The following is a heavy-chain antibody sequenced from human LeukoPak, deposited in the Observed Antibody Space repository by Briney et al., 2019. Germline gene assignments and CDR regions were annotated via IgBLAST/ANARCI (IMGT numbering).Heavy chain of an antibody. CDR3: ARAYGLKEALFDY. CDR2: IYSGGST. Sequence: PGGSLRLSCAASGFTVNSNYMSWVRQAPGKGLEWVSVIYSGGSTYYADSVKGRFTISRDNSKNTLYLQMNSLRAEDTAVYYCARAYGLKEALFDYGGKGPLATASS. D-gene: IGHD3-10*01. V-gene: IGHV3-53*01. J-gene: IGHJ4*02. CDR1: GFTVNSNY.